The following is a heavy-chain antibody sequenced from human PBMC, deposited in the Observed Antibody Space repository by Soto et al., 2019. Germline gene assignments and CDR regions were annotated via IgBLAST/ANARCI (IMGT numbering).Heavy chain of an antibody. J-gene: IGHJ4*02. D-gene: IGHD2-15*01. V-gene: IGHV3-23*01. CDR3: ARDGYCSGGSCYSVPVFDY. CDR1: GFTFRNYA. Sequence: SLRLSCAASGFTFRNYAMSWVRQTPEKGLEWVSAINGGGISTYYADSVKGRFTISRDQSKNTIYLQMNSLRAEDTAVYYCARDGYCSGGSCYSVPVFDYWGQG. CDR2: INGGGIST.